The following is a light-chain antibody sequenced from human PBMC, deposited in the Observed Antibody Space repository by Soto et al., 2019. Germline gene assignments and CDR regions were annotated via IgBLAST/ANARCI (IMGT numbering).Light chain of an antibody. CDR3: QQYYAWPRT. J-gene: IGKJ2*01. CDR2: GAV. Sequence: EIVMTQSPVTLSVSPGERATLSCRASQSVGGDLAWYQQIPGQAPRLLIYGAVTRATGVAARFSGGGSGTEFTLTVDSLQSEDFAIYYCQQYYAWPRTFGQGTKLEI. CDR1: QSVGGD. V-gene: IGKV3-15*01.